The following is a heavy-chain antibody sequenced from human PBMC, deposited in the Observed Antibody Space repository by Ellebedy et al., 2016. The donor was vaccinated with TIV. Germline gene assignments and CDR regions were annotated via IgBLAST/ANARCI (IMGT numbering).Heavy chain of an antibody. CDR2: ISSSSSYI. D-gene: IGHD6-19*01. CDR1: GFTFSSYS. CDR3: AREELGGGWRQIDY. V-gene: IGHV3-21*01. J-gene: IGHJ4*02. Sequence: GGSLRLSCAASGFTFSSYSMNWVRQAPGKGLEWVSSISSSSSYIYYADSVKGRFTISRDNAKNSLYLQMNSLRDEDTAVYYCAREELGGGWRQIDYWGQGTLVTVSS.